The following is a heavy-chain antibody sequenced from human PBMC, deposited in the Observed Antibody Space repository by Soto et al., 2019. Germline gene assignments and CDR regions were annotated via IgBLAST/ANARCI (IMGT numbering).Heavy chain of an antibody. D-gene: IGHD6-19*01. V-gene: IGHV3-30-3*01. CDR1: GFTFSSYA. CDR3: AGGTWGSIAVAPFDY. Sequence: PGGSLILSCAASGFTFSSYAMHWVRQAPGKGLEWVAVISYDGSNKYYADSVKGRFTISRDNSKNTLYLQMNSLRAEDTAVYYCAGGTWGSIAVAPFDYWGQGTLVTSPQ. CDR2: ISYDGSNK. J-gene: IGHJ4*02.